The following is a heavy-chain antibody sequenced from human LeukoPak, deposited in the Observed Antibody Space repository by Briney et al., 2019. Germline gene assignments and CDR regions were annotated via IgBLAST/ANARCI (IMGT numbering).Heavy chain of an antibody. CDR1: GGSISSSSYY. D-gene: IGHD3-3*01. V-gene: IGHV4-39*01. Sequence: SETLSLTCTVSGGSISSSSYYWGWIRQPPGKGLEWIGSIYYSGSTYYNPSLKSRVTISVDTSKNHFSLKLSSVTAADTAVYYCARQRGVEYYDFWSGYYYYFDYWGQGTLVTVSS. J-gene: IGHJ4*02. CDR2: IYYSGST. CDR3: ARQRGVEYYDFWSGYYYYFDY.